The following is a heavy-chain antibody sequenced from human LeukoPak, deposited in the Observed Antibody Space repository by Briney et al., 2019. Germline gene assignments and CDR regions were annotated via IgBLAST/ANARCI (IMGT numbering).Heavy chain of an antibody. CDR3: ARDGYYYDSSGYYNPTLDC. D-gene: IGHD3-22*01. CDR2: IYTSGST. V-gene: IGHV4-4*07. Sequence: SETLSLTCTVSGGSISSYYWSWIRQPAGKGLEWIGRIYTSGSTNYNPSLKSRVTMSVDTSKNQFSLKLSSVTAADTAVYYCARDGYYYDSSGYYNPTLDCWGQGTLVTVSS. J-gene: IGHJ4*02. CDR1: GGSISSYY.